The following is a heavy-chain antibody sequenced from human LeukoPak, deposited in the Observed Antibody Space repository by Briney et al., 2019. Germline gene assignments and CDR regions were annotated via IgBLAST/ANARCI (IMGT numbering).Heavy chain of an antibody. CDR2: IKQDGSEK. CDR1: GFTFSSYW. V-gene: IGHV3-7*01. CDR3: AGGSDFVIDC. J-gene: IGHJ4*02. Sequence: GGSLRLSCAASGFTFSSYWMNWVRQAPGKGLEWVANIKQDGSEKYYVDSVKGRFTISRDNAQNSLFLQLNSLRVEDTAVYYCAGGSDFVIDCWGQGTLVTVSS. D-gene: IGHD2-15*01.